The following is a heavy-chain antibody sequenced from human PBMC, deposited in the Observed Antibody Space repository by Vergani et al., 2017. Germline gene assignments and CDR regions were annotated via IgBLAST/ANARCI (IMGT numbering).Heavy chain of an antibody. CDR2: IIPIFGTA. J-gene: IGHJ4*02. D-gene: IGHD3-3*01. CDR3: ARGPVWSGYYSTSYYFDY. CDR1: GGTFSSYA. Sequence: QVQLVQSGAEVKKPGSSVKVSCKASGGTFSSYAISWVRQAPGQGLEWMGGIIPIFGTANYAQKFQGRVTITADKSTSTAYMELSSLRSDDTAVYYCARGPVWSGYYSTSYYFDYWGQGTLVTVSS. V-gene: IGHV1-69*06.